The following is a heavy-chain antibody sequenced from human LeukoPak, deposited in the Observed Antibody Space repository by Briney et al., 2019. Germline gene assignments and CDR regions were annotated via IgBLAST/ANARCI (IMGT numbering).Heavy chain of an antibody. D-gene: IGHD2-15*01. CDR1: GGSISSYY. CDR3: ARGWRHDY. V-gene: IGHV4-59*01. J-gene: IGHJ4*02. CDR2: IYYSGST. Sequence: SETLSLTCTVSGGSISSYYWSWIRQPPGKGLEWIGYIYYSGSTNYNPSLKSRVTISVDTSKNQFSLKLSSVTAADRAVYYCARGWRHDYWGQGTLVTVSS.